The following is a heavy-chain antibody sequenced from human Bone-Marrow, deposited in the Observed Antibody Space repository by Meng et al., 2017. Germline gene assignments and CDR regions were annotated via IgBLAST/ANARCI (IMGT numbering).Heavy chain of an antibody. CDR2: ISSSSSGI. V-gene: IGHV3-21*01. J-gene: IGHJ3*02. CDR1: GFTFSSYS. D-gene: IGHD1-26*01. CDR3: ARDPFRWELLITKPDAFDI. Sequence: GGSLRLSCAASGFTFSSYSMNWVRQAPGKGLEWVSSISSSSSGIYYADSVKGRFTISRDNAKNSLYLQMNSLRAEDTAVYYCARDPFRWELLITKPDAFDIWGQGTMVTVSS.